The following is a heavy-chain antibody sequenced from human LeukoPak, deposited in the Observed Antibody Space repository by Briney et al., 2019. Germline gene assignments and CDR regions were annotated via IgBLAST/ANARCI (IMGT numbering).Heavy chain of an antibody. CDR2: ISWNSGSI. J-gene: IGHJ4*02. Sequence: GGSLRLYCAASGFTFDDYAMHWVRQAPGKGLEWVSGISWNSGSIGYADSVKGRFTISRDNAKNSLYLQMNSLRAEDTALYYCAKGRWELRRYFDYWGQGTLVTVSS. CDR3: AKGRWELRRYFDY. V-gene: IGHV3-9*01. CDR1: GFTFDDYA. D-gene: IGHD1-26*01.